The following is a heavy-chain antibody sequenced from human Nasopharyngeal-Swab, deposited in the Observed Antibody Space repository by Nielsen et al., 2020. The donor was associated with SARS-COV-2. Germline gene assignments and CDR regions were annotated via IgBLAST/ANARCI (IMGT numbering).Heavy chain of an antibody. CDR2: ITSSSSYI. CDR3: ARTPLGYYYYYMDV. Sequence: VRQAPGKGLEWVSSITSSSSYIYYADSVKGRFTISRDNAKNSLYLQMGSLRAEDMAVYYCARTPLGYYYYYMDVWGKGTTVTVSS. J-gene: IGHJ6*03. V-gene: IGHV3-21*01.